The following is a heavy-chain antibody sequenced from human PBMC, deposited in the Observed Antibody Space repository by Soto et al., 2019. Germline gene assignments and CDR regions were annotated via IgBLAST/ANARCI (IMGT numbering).Heavy chain of an antibody. J-gene: IGHJ3*02. Sequence: SETLSLTCTVSGGSISSYYWSWIRQPPGKGLEWIGYIYYSGSTNYNPSLKSRVTISVDTSKNQFSLKLSSVTAADTAVYYCARDLRLGYQGAFDIWGQGTMVTVSS. CDR1: GGSISSYY. V-gene: IGHV4-59*01. CDR3: ARDLRLGYQGAFDI. CDR2: IYYSGST. D-gene: IGHD2-2*01.